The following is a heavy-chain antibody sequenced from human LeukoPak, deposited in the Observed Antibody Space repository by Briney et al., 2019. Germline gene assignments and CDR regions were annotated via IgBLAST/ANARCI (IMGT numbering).Heavy chain of an antibody. CDR1: GFTFSSYS. CDR2: ISSNGSTK. Sequence: PGGSLRLSCAASGFTFSSYSMNWVRQAPGKGLECVSYISSNGSTKYYADSVKGRFTISRDNTKNSLYLQMSSLRAEYTAVYYCARSDREYSSGWYAIFFIYWGQGTLVTVSS. CDR3: ARSDREYSSGWYAIFFIY. D-gene: IGHD6-19*01. J-gene: IGHJ4*02. V-gene: IGHV3-48*01.